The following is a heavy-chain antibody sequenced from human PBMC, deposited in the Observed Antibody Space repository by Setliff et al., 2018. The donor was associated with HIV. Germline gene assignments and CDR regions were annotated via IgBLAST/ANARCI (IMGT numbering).Heavy chain of an antibody. V-gene: IGHV3-21*01. J-gene: IGHJ6*02. Sequence: GGSLRLSCTASGFTFSSYSMNWVRQAPGKGLEWVSSISGTSRYIDYPDSLRGRFTISRDNTRNSLYLHLIDLGAEDTAVYYCARPVIGYYYYGMDVWGQGTLVTVSS. CDR3: ARPVIGYYYYGMDV. CDR1: GFTFSSYS. D-gene: IGHD3-10*01. CDR2: ISGTSRYI.